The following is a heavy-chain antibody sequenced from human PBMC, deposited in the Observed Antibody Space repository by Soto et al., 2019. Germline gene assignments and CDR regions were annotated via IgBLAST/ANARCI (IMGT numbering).Heavy chain of an antibody. CDR2: ISSSSSTI. Sequence: GGSLRLSCAASGFTFSSYSMNWVRQAPGKGLEWVSYISSSSSTIYYADSVKGRFTISRDNAKNSLYLQMNSLRAEDTAVYYCARDGLTGVDYWGRGTLVTVSS. J-gene: IGHJ4*02. CDR1: GFTFSSYS. CDR3: ARDGLTGVDY. V-gene: IGHV3-48*04. D-gene: IGHD1-20*01.